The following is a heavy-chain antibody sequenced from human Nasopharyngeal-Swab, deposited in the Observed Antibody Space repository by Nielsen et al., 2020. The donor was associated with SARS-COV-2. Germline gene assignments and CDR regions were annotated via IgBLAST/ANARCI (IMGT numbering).Heavy chain of an antibody. CDR3: ARSHRSGYYYYYYGMDV. V-gene: IGHV1-8*02. CDR2: MNPNSGNT. CDR1: GYTFTSYD. D-gene: IGHD6-19*01. Sequence: ASVKVSCKASGYTFTSYDINWVRQATGQGLEWMGWMNPNSGNTGYAQKFQGRVTMTRNTSISTAYMELSSLRSEDTAVYYCARSHRSGYYYYYYGMDVWGQGTTVTVSS. J-gene: IGHJ6*01.